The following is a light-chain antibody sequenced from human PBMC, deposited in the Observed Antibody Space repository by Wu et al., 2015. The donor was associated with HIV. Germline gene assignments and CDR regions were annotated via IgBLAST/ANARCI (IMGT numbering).Light chain of an antibody. CDR2: GAS. CDR3: QHRINSPT. V-gene: IGKV3-11*01. CDR1: QSVGSY. J-gene: IGKJ4*01. Sequence: EIVLTQSPATLSLSPGERATLSCRASQSVGSYLDWYQQKPGQSPRLLIYGASSRATGIPARFSGSGSGTDFTLTISSLEPEDFAVYYCQHRINSPTFGGGIEVEIK.